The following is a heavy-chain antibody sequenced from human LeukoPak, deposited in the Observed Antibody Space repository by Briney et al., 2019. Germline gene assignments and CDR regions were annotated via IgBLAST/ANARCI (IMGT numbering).Heavy chain of an antibody. CDR3: TTDRYYDSSGYYHDY. CDR2: IKSKTDGGTT. V-gene: IGHV3-15*01. J-gene: IGHJ4*02. Sequence: PEGSLRLSCAASGFTFSNAWMSWVRQAPGKGLEWVGRIKSKTDGGTTDYAAPVKGRFSISRDDSKNTLYLQMNSLKTEDTAVYYCTTDRYYDSSGYYHDYWGQGTLVTVSS. D-gene: IGHD3-22*01. CDR1: GFTFSNAW.